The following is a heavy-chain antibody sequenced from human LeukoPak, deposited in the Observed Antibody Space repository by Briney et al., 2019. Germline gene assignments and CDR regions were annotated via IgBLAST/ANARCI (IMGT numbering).Heavy chain of an antibody. CDR1: GGTFSSYA. CDR2: INPNSGGT. CDR3: ARLGMVRGVIAWFDP. Sequence: ASVKVSCKASGGTFSSYAISWVRQAPGQGLEWMGWINPNSGGTNYAQKFQGRVTMTRDTSISTAYMELSRLRSDDTAVYYCARLGMVRGVIAWFDPWGQGTLVTVSS. D-gene: IGHD3-10*01. V-gene: IGHV1-2*02. J-gene: IGHJ5*02.